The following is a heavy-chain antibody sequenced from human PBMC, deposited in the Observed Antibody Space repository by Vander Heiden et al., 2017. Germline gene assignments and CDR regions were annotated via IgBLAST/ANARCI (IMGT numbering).Heavy chain of an antibody. CDR3: AKEAGRYDILTGYYGMDV. J-gene: IGHJ6*02. V-gene: IGHV3-9*01. Sequence: EVQLVESGGGLVRPGRSLRLSCAASGFTFDDYAMHWVRQAPGKGLEWVSGISWNSGSIGYADSVKGRFTISRDNAKNSLYLQMNSLRAEDTALYYCAKEAGRYDILTGYYGMDVWGQGTTVTVSS. CDR1: GFTFDDYA. CDR2: ISWNSGSI. D-gene: IGHD3-9*01.